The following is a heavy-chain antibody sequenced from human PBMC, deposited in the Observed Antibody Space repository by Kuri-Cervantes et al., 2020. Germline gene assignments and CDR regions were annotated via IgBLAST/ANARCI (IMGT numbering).Heavy chain of an antibody. CDR3: ARDLGPVRGVIIPSAFDI. J-gene: IGHJ3*02. Sequence: LSLTCAASGFIVSDHYMDWVRQAPGKGLEWVGRMRNKGNSYSTEYAASVKGRFTISGDESKNSLYLQMNSLRAEDTAVYYCARDLGPVRGVIIPSAFDIWGQGTMVTVSS. CDR1: GFIVSDHY. D-gene: IGHD3-10*01. CDR2: MRNKGNSYST. V-gene: IGHV3-72*01.